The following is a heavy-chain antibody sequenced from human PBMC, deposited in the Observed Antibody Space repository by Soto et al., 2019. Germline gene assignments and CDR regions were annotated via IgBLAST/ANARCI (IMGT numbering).Heavy chain of an antibody. Sequence: QVQLQESGPGLVKPSQTLSLTCTVSGGSISSGGYYWSWIRQHPGKGLEWIGYIYYSGSTYYIPSLKSRVTISVDTSKNQFSLKLSSVTAADTAVYYCARDRNYGSGSYFRGTYGMDVWGQGTTVTVSS. CDR2: IYYSGST. D-gene: IGHD3-10*01. CDR1: GGSISSGGYY. J-gene: IGHJ6*02. V-gene: IGHV4-31*03. CDR3: ARDRNYGSGSYFRGTYGMDV.